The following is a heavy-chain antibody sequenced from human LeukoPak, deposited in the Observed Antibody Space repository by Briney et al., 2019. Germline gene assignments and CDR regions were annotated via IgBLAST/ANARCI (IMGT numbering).Heavy chain of an antibody. Sequence: PSETLSLTCTVSGGSISSYYWSWIRQPPGKGLEWIGYISYSGSTNYNPSLKSRVTISEDTSKTQFHLRLRSVTAANTAVYYCAAAAYYGSGAFHIWGKGPMVTVSS. CDR2: ISYSGST. D-gene: IGHD3-10*01. CDR3: AAAAYYGSGAFHI. V-gene: IGHV4-59*01. J-gene: IGHJ3*02. CDR1: GGSISSYY.